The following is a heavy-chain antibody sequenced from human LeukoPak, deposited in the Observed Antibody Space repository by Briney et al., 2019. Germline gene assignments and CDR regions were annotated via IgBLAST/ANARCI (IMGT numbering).Heavy chain of an antibody. Sequence: PGGSLRLSCVTSGFPFNKYAFHWVRQAPGKGLEWVSGILANSRAIGCGDSVKGRFTISRDDATNSLYLQMNNLRVEDTALYYCVADTAGDLAFWGQGSLVIVSS. CDR2: ILANSRAI. CDR1: GFPFNKYA. CDR3: VADTAGDLAF. J-gene: IGHJ4*02. V-gene: IGHV3-9*01. D-gene: IGHD3-10*01.